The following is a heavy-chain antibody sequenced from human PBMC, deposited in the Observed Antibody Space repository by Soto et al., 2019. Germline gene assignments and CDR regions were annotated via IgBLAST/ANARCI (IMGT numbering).Heavy chain of an antibody. CDR2: IYATGTT. J-gene: IGHJ5*02. CDR1: GDSITGLY. V-gene: IGHV4-4*07. CDR3: VRDGTKTLRDWFDP. D-gene: IGHD1-1*01. Sequence: SETLSLTCAVSGDSITGLYWSWIRKSAGKGLEWIGRIYATGTTDYNPSLKSRVMMSVDTSKKQFSLKLRSVTAADTAVYYCVRDGTKTLRDWFDPWGQGISVTVS.